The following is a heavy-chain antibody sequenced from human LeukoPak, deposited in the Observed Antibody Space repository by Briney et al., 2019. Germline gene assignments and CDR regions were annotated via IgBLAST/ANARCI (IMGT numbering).Heavy chain of an antibody. CDR1: GFTFNTYA. Sequence: PGGSLRLSCAASGFTFNTYAMNWVRQAPGKGLEWVSYISRNSDNKYYAGSVKGRFTISRDNAKNLLYLQMTSLRDEDTAMYYCARDWEVATIAAAALGYWGRGTRVTVSS. CDR3: ARDWEVATIAAAALGY. J-gene: IGHJ4*02. D-gene: IGHD6-13*01. CDR2: ISRNSDNK. V-gene: IGHV3-48*02.